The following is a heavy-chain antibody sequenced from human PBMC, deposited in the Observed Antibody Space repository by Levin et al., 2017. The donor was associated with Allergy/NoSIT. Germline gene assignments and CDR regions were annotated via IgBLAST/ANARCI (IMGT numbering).Heavy chain of an antibody. CDR3: ARETGMGSSGWGGLDY. V-gene: IGHV3-13*04. CDR2: IGIAGDT. D-gene: IGHD6-25*01. J-gene: IGHJ4*02. Sequence: GGSLRLSCAASGFTFSRYDMHWVRQLTGKGLEWVSAIGIAGDTYYPGSVKGRFTISRDDAKNFLYLQMNNLRAGDTAVYYCARETGMGSSGWGGLDYWGQEILVTVSS. CDR1: GFTFSRYD.